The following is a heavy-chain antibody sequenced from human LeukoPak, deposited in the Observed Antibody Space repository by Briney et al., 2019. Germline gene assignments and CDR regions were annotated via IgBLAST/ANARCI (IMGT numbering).Heavy chain of an antibody. CDR1: GGSISSYY. J-gene: IGHJ4*02. V-gene: IGHV4-59*01. CDR3: ARNPPGDYDFDY. D-gene: IGHD4-17*01. Sequence: PSETLSLTCTVSGGSISSYYWSWIRQSPGKALEWIGHIHNSGSTSYNPSLKSRVTISVDTSKNQLSLELSSVTAADTALYYCARNPPGDYDFDYWGQGTLVTVSS. CDR2: IHNSGST.